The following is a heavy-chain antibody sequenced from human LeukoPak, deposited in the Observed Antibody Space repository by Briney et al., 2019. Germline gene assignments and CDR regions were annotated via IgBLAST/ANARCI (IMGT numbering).Heavy chain of an antibody. D-gene: IGHD3-3*01. CDR1: GYSFSNYY. CDR2: IYPGDSDT. CDR3: AGGSIYHDY. J-gene: IGHJ4*02. V-gene: IGHV5-51*01. Sequence: GESLKISCKGSGYSFSNYYIAWVRQMPGKGLEWMGIIYPGDSDTTYSPSFQGQVTMSADKSISAAYLQWSSLKASDTAMYYCAGGSIYHDYWGQGTLVTVSS.